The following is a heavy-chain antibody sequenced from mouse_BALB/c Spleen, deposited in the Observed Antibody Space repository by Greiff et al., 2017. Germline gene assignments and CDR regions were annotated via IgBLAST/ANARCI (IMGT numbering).Heavy chain of an antibody. V-gene: IGHV1-15*01. CDR1: GYTFTDYE. J-gene: IGHJ4*01. CDR2: IDPETGGT. D-gene: IGHD1-1*01. Sequence: VKLQESGAELVRPGASVTLSCKASGYTFTDYEMHWVKQTPVHGLEWIGAIDPETGGTAYNQKFKGKATLTADKSSSTAYMELRSLTSEDSAVYYCTRSGSSSYAMDYWGQGTSVTVSS. CDR3: TRSGSSSYAMDY.